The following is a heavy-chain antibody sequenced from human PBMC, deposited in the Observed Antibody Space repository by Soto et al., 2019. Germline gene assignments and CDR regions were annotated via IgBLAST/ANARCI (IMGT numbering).Heavy chain of an antibody. CDR1: GFTVSNKF. D-gene: IGHD2-15*01. J-gene: IGHJ6*02. CDR3: AAYCRGGTCYRYYGMDV. V-gene: IGHV3-66*01. CDR2: IYSGGST. Sequence: PGGSLRLSCAASGFTVSNKFVTWVRQAPGKGLEWVSVIYSGGSTDYADSVKGGFTISRDNSKNTLYLQMNSLRAEDTAVYYCAAYCRGGTCYRYYGMDVWGQGTTVTVSS.